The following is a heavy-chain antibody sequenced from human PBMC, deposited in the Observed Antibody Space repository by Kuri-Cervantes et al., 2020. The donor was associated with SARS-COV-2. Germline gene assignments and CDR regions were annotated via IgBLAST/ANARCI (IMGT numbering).Heavy chain of an antibody. CDR2: INPNSGGT. D-gene: IGHD3-22*01. J-gene: IGHJ4*02. V-gene: IGHV1-2*02. Sequence: ASVKVSCKASGYTFTGYYMHWVRQAPGQGLEWMGWINPNSGGTNYAQKFQGRVTMTRDTSISTAYMELSRLRSDDTAVYDCARVFGYYDSSGYYDFDYWGQGTLVTVSS. CDR1: GYTFTGYY. CDR3: ARVFGYYDSSGYYDFDY.